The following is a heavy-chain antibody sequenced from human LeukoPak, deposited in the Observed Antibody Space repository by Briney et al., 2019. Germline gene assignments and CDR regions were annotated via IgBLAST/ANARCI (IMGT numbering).Heavy chain of an antibody. Sequence: SETLSLTCGVYGGSLSNYYWSWIRQTPGKGMEWIGEINHSGSTNYNPSLKSRVTISVDTSKNQFSLKLSSVTAADTAVYYCARTTEGGYTYDYFYYYYMDVWGKGTTVTISS. D-gene: IGHD5-18*01. CDR3: ARTTEGGYTYDYFYYYYMDV. J-gene: IGHJ6*03. V-gene: IGHV4-34*01. CDR2: INHSGST. CDR1: GGSLSNYY.